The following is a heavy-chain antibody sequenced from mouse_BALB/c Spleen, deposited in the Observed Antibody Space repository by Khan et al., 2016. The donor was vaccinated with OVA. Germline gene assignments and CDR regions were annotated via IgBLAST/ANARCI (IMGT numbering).Heavy chain of an antibody. CDR3: TRIYGSDFDY. V-gene: IGHV1-20*02. CDR1: GYSFTGYF. CDR2: INPHIGET. D-gene: IGHD1-1*01. Sequence: MQLEESGPELVKPGASVKISCKASGYSFTGYFMNWVMQSHGKRLEWIGRINPHIGETFYNQKFKGKATLTVDESSSTAHMELRSLASEDSAVYYCTRIYGSDFDYWGQGTTLTVSS. J-gene: IGHJ2*01.